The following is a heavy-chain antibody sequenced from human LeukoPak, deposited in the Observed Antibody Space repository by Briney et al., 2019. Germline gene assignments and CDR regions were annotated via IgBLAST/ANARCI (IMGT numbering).Heavy chain of an antibody. Sequence: SETLSLTCTVSGGSISSSSYYWGWIRQPPGKGLEWSGSIYYSGSTYYNPSLKSRVTISVDTSKNQFSLKLSSVTAADTAVYYCARRGLSDWDRDAFDIWGQGTMVTVSS. D-gene: IGHD2-21*02. J-gene: IGHJ3*02. CDR3: ARRGLSDWDRDAFDI. V-gene: IGHV4-39*01. CDR2: IYYSGST. CDR1: GGSISSSSYY.